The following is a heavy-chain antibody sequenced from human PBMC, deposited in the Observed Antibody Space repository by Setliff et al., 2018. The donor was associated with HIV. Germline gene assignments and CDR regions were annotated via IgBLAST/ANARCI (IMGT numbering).Heavy chain of an antibody. J-gene: IGHJ4*02. CDR1: GGSISSSSYY. V-gene: IGHV4-39*01. D-gene: IGHD6-13*01. CDR3: ARQFGSSSPFDY. Sequence: PSETLSLTCTVSGGSISSSSYYWGWIRQPPGKGLEWIGSIYYSGSTYYNPSLESRVTISVDTSKNQFSLKLSSVTAADTAVYYCARQFGSSSPFDYWGQGTLVTSPQ. CDR2: IYYSGST.